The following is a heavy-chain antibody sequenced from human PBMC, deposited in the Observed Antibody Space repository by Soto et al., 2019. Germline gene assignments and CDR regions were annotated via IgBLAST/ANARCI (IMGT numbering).Heavy chain of an antibody. Sequence: FSLKLSCKTSGGTISRYASSRVRQATGQGLEWMGGIIPIFGTANYAQKFQGRVTITADKSTSTAYMELSSLRSEDTAVYYCAREGYSGSYYTNGMDVWGQGTTVTVSS. J-gene: IGHJ6*02. V-gene: IGHV1-69*06. D-gene: IGHD1-26*01. CDR1: GGTISRYA. CDR3: AREGYSGSYYTNGMDV. CDR2: IIPIFGTA.